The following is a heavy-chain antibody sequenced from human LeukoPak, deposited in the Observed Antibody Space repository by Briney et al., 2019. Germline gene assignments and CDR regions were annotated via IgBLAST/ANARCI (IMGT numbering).Heavy chain of an antibody. J-gene: IGHJ4*02. CDR3: ARWRGRAARHFDY. V-gene: IGHV4-59*01. CDR1: GGSISSYY. Sequence: SETLSLTCTVSGGSISSYYWSWIRQPPGKGLEWIGYIYYSGSTNYNPSLKSRVTISVDTSKNQFSLKLSPVTAADTAVYYCARWRGRAARHFDYWGQGTLVTVSS. CDR2: IYYSGST. D-gene: IGHD6-6*01.